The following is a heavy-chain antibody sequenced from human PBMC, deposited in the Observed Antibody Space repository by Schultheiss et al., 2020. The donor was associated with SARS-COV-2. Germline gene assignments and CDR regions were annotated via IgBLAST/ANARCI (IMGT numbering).Heavy chain of an antibody. Sequence: ASVKVSCKASGGTFSSYAISWVRQAPGQGLEWMGGISAYNGNTNYAQKLQGRVTMTTDTSTSTAYMELRSLKSDDTAVYYCARDRIAPYYYYYGMDVWGQGTTVTVSS. J-gene: IGHJ6*02. V-gene: IGHV1-18*01. CDR2: ISAYNGNT. CDR3: ARDRIAPYYYYYGMDV. D-gene: IGHD6-13*01. CDR1: GGTFSSYA.